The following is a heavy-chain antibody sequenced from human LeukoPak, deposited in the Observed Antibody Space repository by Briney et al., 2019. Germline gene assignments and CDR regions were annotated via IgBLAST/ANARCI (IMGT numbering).Heavy chain of an antibody. CDR2: IYSGTI. J-gene: IGHJ4*02. V-gene: IGHV3-53*01. CDR3: ARRAGAYSHPYDY. Sequence: GGSLRLSCTVSGFTVSSNSMSWVRQAPGKGLEWVSFIYSGTIHYSDSVEGRFTISRDNSKNTLYLQMNSLRAEDTAVYYCARRAGAYSHPYDYWGQGTLVTVSS. CDR1: GFTVSSNS. D-gene: IGHD4/OR15-4a*01.